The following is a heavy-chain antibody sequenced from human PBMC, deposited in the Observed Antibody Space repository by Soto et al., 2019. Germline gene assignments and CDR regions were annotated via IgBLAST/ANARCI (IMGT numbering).Heavy chain of an antibody. CDR1: GYTFTSYG. CDR2: ISAYNGNT. V-gene: IGHV1-18*01. Sequence: QVQLVQSGAEVKKPGASVKVSCKASGYTFTSYGISWVRQAPGQGLEWMGWISAYNGNTNYAQKLQGRVTMTADTSTSTAYMELRSLRSDDTAVYYCARVPQHITMVRGRSRWFDPWGQGTLVTVSS. J-gene: IGHJ5*02. D-gene: IGHD3-10*01. CDR3: ARVPQHITMVRGRSRWFDP.